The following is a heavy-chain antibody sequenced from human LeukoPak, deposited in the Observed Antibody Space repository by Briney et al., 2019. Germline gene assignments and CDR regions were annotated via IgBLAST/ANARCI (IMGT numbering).Heavy chain of an antibody. V-gene: IGHV4-59*01. Sequence: PSETLSLTCTVSGGSISSYYWSWIRQPPGKGLEWIGYIYYSGSTNYNPSLKSRVSMSVDTSKNQFSLKLTSMTAADTAVYYCARDVGYSFDYWGQGTLVTVSS. J-gene: IGHJ4*02. CDR3: ARDVGYSFDY. CDR2: IYYSGST. D-gene: IGHD3-22*01. CDR1: GGSISSYY.